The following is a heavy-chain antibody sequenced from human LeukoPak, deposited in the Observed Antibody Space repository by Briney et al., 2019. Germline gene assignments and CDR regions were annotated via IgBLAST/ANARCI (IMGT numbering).Heavy chain of an antibody. CDR2: INHSGST. Sequence: SETLSLTCAVYGGSFSGYYRSWIRQPPGKGLEWIGEINHSGSTNYNPSLKSRVTISVDTSKNQFSLKLSSVTAADTAVYYCARHDHGRGRNYYGSGAPGKGFDYWGQGTLVTVSS. CDR1: GGSFSGYY. D-gene: IGHD3-10*01. CDR3: ARHDHGRGRNYYGSGAPGKGFDY. V-gene: IGHV4-34*01. J-gene: IGHJ4*02.